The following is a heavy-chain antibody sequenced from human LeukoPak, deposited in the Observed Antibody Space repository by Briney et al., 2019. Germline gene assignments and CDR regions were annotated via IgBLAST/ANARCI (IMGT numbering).Heavy chain of an antibody. V-gene: IGHV4-30-2*01. J-gene: IGHJ3*02. CDR2: IYRSGST. D-gene: IGHD3-9*01. Sequence: SETLSLTCAVSGGSISSGGYSWSWIRQPPGKGLEWIGYIYRSGSTYYNPSLKSRVTISVDRSKNQFSLKLSSVTAADTAVYYCARGLTIGAFDIWGQGTMVTVSS. CDR1: GGSISSGGYS. CDR3: ARGLTIGAFDI.